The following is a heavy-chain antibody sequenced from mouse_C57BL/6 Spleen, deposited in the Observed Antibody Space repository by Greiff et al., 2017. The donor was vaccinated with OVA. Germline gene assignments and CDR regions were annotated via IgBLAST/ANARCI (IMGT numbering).Heavy chain of an antibody. CDR2: IYPGGGYT. V-gene: IGHV1-63*01. D-gene: IGHD1-1*01. CDR1: GYTFTNYW. J-gene: IGHJ3*01. CDR3: ARSSYYGSSGTWFAY. Sequence: QVQLQQSGAELVRPGTSVKMSCKASGYTFTNYWIGWAKQRPGHGLEWIGDIYPGGGYTNYNEKFKGKATLTADKSSSTAYMQFSSLTSEDSAIYYCARSSYYGSSGTWFAYWGQGTLVTVSA.